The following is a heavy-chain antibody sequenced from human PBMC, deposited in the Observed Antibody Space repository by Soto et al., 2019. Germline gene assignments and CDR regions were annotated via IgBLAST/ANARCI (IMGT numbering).Heavy chain of an antibody. Sequence: GVSLRLSCAASGFTFRNYGVYWMREAPGKGLEWVSYISSIGTTIYHADAVKGRVTISRDNAKNSLLLQMDSLRAEDTAVYYCARGKSIFYGMDVWGQGTTVTVSS. J-gene: IGHJ6*02. D-gene: IGHD2-15*01. V-gene: IGHV3-11*01. CDR1: GFTFRNYG. CDR3: ARGKSIFYGMDV. CDR2: ISSIGTTI.